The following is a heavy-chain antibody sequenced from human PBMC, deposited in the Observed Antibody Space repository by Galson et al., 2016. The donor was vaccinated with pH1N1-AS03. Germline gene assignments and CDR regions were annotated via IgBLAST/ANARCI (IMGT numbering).Heavy chain of an antibody. Sequence: SLRLSCAASGFTINNNYMSWVRQAPGKGLEWVSAIYGGGDTFYADPVKGRFTISRDNSQNTVYLQMNSLRVEDTAVYYCAREPWGSTQGEYWSQGTLVTVSS. CDR3: AREPWGSTQGEY. CDR1: GFTINNNY. V-gene: IGHV3-53*01. CDR2: IYGGGDT. D-gene: IGHD3-16*01. J-gene: IGHJ4*02.